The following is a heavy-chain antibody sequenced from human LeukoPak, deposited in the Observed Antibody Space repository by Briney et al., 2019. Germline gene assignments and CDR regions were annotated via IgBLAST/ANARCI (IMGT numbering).Heavy chain of an antibody. D-gene: IGHD2-2*01. V-gene: IGHV4-59*12. CDR3: AREAVGYCSSTSCYRVT. J-gene: IGHJ5*02. Sequence: PSETLSLTCTVSGGSISSYYWSWIRQPPGKGLEWIGYIYYSGSTNYNPSLKSRVTISVDTSKNQFSLKLSSVTAADTAVYYCAREAVGYCSSTSCYRVTWGQGTLVTVSS. CDR1: GGSISSYY. CDR2: IYYSGST.